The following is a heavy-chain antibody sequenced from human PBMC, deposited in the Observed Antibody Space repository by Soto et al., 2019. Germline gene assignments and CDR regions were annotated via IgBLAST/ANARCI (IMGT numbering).Heavy chain of an antibody. D-gene: IGHD3-22*01. J-gene: IGHJ4*02. CDR1: GGSISSGGYY. CDR3: ARIKVDSSGYAFDY. V-gene: IGHV4-31*03. CDR2: IYYSGST. Sequence: SETLSLTCTVSGGSISSGGYYWSWIRQHPGKGLEWIGYIYYSGSTYYNPSLKSRVTISVDTSKNQFSLKLSSVTAADTAVYYCARIKVDSSGYAFDYWGQGTLVTVSS.